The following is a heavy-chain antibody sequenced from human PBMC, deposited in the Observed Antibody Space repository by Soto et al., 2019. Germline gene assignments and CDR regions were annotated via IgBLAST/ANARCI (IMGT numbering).Heavy chain of an antibody. CDR3: ARVLAVGGTPSYYYYGMDV. V-gene: IGHV1-18*01. CDR1: GYTFTSYG. D-gene: IGHD6-19*01. CDR2: ISAYNGNT. Sequence: QVQLVQSGAEVKKPGASVKVSCKASGYTFTSYGISWVRQAPGQGLEWMGWISAYNGNTNYAQKLQGRVTMATDPSTSNAYMELRSLRSDDTAVYYCARVLAVGGTPSYYYYGMDVWGQGTTVTVSS. J-gene: IGHJ6*02.